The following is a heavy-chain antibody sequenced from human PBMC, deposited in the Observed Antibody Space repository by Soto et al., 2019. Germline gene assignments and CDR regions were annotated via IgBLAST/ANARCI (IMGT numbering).Heavy chain of an antibody. CDR3: AKANLREFDH. D-gene: IGHD4-17*01. J-gene: IGHJ4*02. CDR2: ISNDESYK. Sequence: QVQLVASGGGVVQPGTSLRLSCAASGFTFRTYGMHWVRQAPGKGLEWVAVISNDESYKSYADSVKGRFTISRDNSKNTLYLQMSSLRAEDTAVYYCAKANLREFDHWGQGTLVTVAS. CDR1: GFTFRTYG. V-gene: IGHV3-30*18.